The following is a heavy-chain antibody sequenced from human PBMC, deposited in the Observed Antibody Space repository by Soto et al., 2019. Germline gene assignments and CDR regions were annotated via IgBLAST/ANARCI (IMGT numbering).Heavy chain of an antibody. J-gene: IGHJ4*02. CDR1: GYTFTSYA. D-gene: IGHD3-10*01. CDR3: ARAGRWFGELLPTPTVDVNY. CDR2: INAGNGNT. Sequence: ASVKVSCKASGYTFTSYAMHWVRQAPGQRLEWMGWINAGNGNTKYSQKFQGRVTITRDTSASTAYMELSSLRSEDTAVYYCARAGRWFGELLPTPTVDVNYWGQGTLVTVSS. V-gene: IGHV1-3*01.